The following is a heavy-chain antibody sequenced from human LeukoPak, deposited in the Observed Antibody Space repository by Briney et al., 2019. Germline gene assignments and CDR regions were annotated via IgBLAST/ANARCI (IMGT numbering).Heavy chain of an antibody. Sequence: GGSLRLSCAASGFTLSSYSMNWVRQAPGKGLEWVSYISFSSGTIYYADSVKGRFTISRDNAKNSLYLQMNSLRAEDTAVYCCARDGYFDYWGQGTLVTVSS. V-gene: IGHV3-48*01. CDR1: GFTLSSYS. CDR2: ISFSSGTI. J-gene: IGHJ4*02. CDR3: ARDGYFDY.